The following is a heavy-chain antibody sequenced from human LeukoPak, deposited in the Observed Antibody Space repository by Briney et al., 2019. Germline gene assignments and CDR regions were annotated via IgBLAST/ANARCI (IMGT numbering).Heavy chain of an antibody. Sequence: PGGSLRLSCAASGFTFSTYWMSWVRQAPGKGLEWVANIKEHGGEKYYVDSVKGRFTISRDNAKNSLYLQMNSLRAEDTAVYYCARDTGSQDSSSWYGAVDYWGQGTLVTVSS. V-gene: IGHV3-7*01. CDR2: IKEHGGEK. D-gene: IGHD6-13*01. J-gene: IGHJ4*02. CDR1: GFTFSTYW. CDR3: ARDTGSQDSSSWYGAVDY.